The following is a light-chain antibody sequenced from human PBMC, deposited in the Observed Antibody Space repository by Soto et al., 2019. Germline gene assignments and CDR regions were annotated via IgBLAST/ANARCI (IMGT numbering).Light chain of an antibody. CDR2: DAP. Sequence: DIQMTQSPSTLSASVGDRVTITCRASETISSWLAWYQQKEGKAPKLLMYDAPTLGSGVPPRFSGRGSGTEFPITIRSMKTADSATHYCQQHKSYSPRKLGHGTKV. CDR1: ETISSW. V-gene: IGKV1-5*01. CDR3: QQHKSYSPRK. J-gene: IGKJ1*01.